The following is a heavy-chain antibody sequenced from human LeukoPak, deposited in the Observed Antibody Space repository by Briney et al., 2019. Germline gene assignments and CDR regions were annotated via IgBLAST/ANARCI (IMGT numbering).Heavy chain of an antibody. CDR2: IYYSGST. D-gene: IGHD2-2*01. J-gene: IGHJ5*02. CDR1: GGSISSSSYY. V-gene: IGHV4-39*07. CDR3: ARDMNKYCSSTSCYENNWFDP. Sequence: SETLSLTCTVSGGSISSSSYYWGWIRQPPGKGLEWIGSIYYSGSTYYNPSLKSRVTISVDTSKNQFSLKLSSVTAAGTAVYYCARDMNKYCSSTSCYENNWFDPWGQGTLVTVSS.